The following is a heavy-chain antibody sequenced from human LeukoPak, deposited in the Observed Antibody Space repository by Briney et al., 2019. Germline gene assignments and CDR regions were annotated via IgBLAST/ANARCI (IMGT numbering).Heavy chain of an antibody. V-gene: IGHV3-53*01. CDR2: IYSGGST. D-gene: IGHD6-19*01. Sequence: GGSLRLSCAASGFTVSTNYMSWVRQAPGKGLEWVXVIYSGGSTYYADSVKGRFTISRDNSKNTVYLQMNSLRAEDTAVYYCARALTDSSGWWNNWFDPWGQGTLVTVSS. J-gene: IGHJ5*02. CDR3: ARALTDSSGWWNNWFDP. CDR1: GFTVSTNY.